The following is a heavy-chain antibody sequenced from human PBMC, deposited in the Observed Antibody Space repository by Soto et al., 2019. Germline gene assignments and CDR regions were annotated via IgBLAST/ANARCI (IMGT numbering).Heavy chain of an antibody. CDR1: GDSISGSDGY. D-gene: IGHD6-25*01. J-gene: IGHJ6*02. Sequence: PLETQCLTCSVSGDSISGSDGYWSLIRQAPGKGLEWIGYINSSGSTYYNPSLKSRVSISVDTSKNQFSLKLSSVTAADTAVYYCARLWPEATENYYGMDVWGQGTTVTVSS. V-gene: IGHV4-30-4*01. CDR2: INSSGST. CDR3: ARLWPEATENYYGMDV.